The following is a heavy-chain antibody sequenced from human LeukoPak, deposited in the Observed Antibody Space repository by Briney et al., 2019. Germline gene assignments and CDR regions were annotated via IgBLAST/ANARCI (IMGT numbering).Heavy chain of an antibody. V-gene: IGHV3-30-3*01. CDR2: ISDDGNNK. CDR3: ARTTGYTSGRDHYYYYGLDV. D-gene: IGHD6-25*01. CDR1: GFTFSTYA. J-gene: IGHJ6*02. Sequence: GGSLRLSCAASGFTFSTYAIHWVRQAPSKGLEWVAVISDDGNNKYYADSVKGRVSTSRDNSKNTLSLQMNSLRPEDTAVYYCARTTGYTSGRDHYYYYGLDVWGRGTTVTVSS.